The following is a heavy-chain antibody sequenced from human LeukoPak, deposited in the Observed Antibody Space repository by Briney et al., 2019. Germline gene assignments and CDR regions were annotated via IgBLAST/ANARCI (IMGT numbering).Heavy chain of an antibody. CDR3: AKSPYYDILTSGDY. J-gene: IGHJ4*02. CDR2: ISVSGDST. V-gene: IGHV3-23*01. CDR1: GFNFGSYS. Sequence: GGSLRLSCAASGFNFGSYSMTWVRQAPGKGLEWVSGISVSGDSTYYADSVKGRFTISRDNSKNTLYLQMNSLRAEDTAVYYCAKSPYYDILTSGDYWGQGTLVTVSS. D-gene: IGHD3-9*01.